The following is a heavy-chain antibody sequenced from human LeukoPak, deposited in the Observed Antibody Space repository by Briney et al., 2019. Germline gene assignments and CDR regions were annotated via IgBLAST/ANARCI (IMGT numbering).Heavy chain of an antibody. J-gene: IGHJ4*02. Sequence: SETLSLTCTVSGGSLSNYYWSWIRQPPGKGLEWIGFIYYSGSTNYNPPLKGRVTISVDTSKNQFSLKLSSVTAADTAVYYCARGYDFWSGYYPGYWGQGTLVTVSS. V-gene: IGHV4-59*01. CDR3: ARGYDFWSGYYPGY. CDR2: IYYSGST. D-gene: IGHD3-3*01. CDR1: GGSLSNYY.